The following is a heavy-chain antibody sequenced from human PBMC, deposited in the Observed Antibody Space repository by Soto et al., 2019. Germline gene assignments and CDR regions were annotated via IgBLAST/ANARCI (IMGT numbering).Heavy chain of an antibody. Sequence: QVQLVESGGGVVQPGRSLTLSCAASGLTFSNHGMHWVRQAPGKGPEWVAVIWYDGSNKNYADSVKGRFAISRDNSKNTLYLQMSNLRADDTALYYCARGNGRRLDQYYFDSWGQGTLVTVSS. D-gene: IGHD2-8*01. J-gene: IGHJ4*02. V-gene: IGHV3-33*01. CDR3: ARGNGRRLDQYYFDS. CDR1: GLTFSNHG. CDR2: IWYDGSNK.